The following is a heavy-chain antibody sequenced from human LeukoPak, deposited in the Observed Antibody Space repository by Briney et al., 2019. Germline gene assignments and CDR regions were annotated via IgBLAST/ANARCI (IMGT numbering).Heavy chain of an antibody. D-gene: IGHD4-17*01. J-gene: IGHJ4*02. CDR1: GFTFDDYA. V-gene: IGHV3-9*01. CDR2: ISWNSGSI. Sequence: GRSLRLSCAASGFTFDDYAMHWVRQAPGKGLEWVSGISWNSGSIGYADSVKGRFTISRDNAKNSLYLQMNSLRAEDTALYYCAKANYGDYVLYYWGQGTLVTVSS. CDR3: AKANYGDYVLYY.